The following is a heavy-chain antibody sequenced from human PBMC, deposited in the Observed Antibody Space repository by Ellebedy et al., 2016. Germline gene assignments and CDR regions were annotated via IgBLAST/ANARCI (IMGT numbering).Heavy chain of an antibody. Sequence: GESLKISXAASGFTFSMYSMNWVRQAPGKGLEWVSSVSSRSSHIYYADSVKGRFTISRDNAKNSVYLQMNSLRAEDTAVYYCARDPGYSNTPDYWGQGTLVTVSS. CDR1: GFTFSMYS. CDR3: ARDPGYSNTPDY. D-gene: IGHD6-13*01. J-gene: IGHJ4*02. V-gene: IGHV3-21*01. CDR2: VSSRSSHI.